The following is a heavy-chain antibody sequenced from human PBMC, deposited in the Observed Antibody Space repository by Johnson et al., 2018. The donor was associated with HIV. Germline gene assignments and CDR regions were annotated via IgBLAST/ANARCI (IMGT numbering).Heavy chain of an antibody. CDR3: ARDDSSSNGRAFDI. CDR2: IFSGGST. J-gene: IGHJ3*02. CDR1: GFTVSGNY. Sequence: VQLVESGGGLVQPGGSLRLSCAASGFTVSGNYMTWVRQAPGKGLEWVSVIFSGGSTYYAGFVKGRFTISSDNSKNTLYLHMNSLRAEDTAVYYCARDDSSSNGRAFDIWGQGTMVTVSS. V-gene: IGHV3-66*01. D-gene: IGHD6-6*01.